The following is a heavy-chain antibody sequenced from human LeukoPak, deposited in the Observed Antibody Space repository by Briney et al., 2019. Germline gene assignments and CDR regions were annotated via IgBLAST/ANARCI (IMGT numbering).Heavy chain of an antibody. CDR3: AKDLYGSGWYNYFDP. V-gene: IGHV3-30*18. Sequence: GGSLRLSCAVSGFSFSDYGMHWVRQAPGKGLEWVAITSRDGSAEYYGDSVRGRFTISRDNSKNTLYLQMNSLRPEDTAVYHCAKDLYGSGWYNYFDPWGQGALVTVSS. CDR2: TSRDGSAE. D-gene: IGHD6-19*01. J-gene: IGHJ5*02. CDR1: GFSFSDYG.